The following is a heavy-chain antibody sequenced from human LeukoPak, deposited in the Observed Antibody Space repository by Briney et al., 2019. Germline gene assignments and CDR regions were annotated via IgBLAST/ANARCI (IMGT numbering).Heavy chain of an antibody. V-gene: IGHV3-23*01. CDR3: AKDDSFGVVSGFDP. CDR2: ISGSGGST. J-gene: IGHJ5*02. D-gene: IGHD3-3*01. Sequence: GGSLRLSCAASGFTFSSYSMNWVRQAPGKGLEWVSAISGSGGSTYYADSVKGRFTISRDNSKNTLYLQMNSLRAEDTAVYYCAKDDSFGVVSGFDPWGQGTLVTVSS. CDR1: GFTFSSYS.